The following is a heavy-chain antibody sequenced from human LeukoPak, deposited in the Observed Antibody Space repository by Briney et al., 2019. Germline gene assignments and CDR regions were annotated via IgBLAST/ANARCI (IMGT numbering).Heavy chain of an antibody. V-gene: IGHV3-21*01. CDR2: ISSSSSYI. CDR1: GFTFSSYS. J-gene: IGHJ4*02. D-gene: IGHD4/OR15-4a*01. CDR3: ARAGANFKTSPFDY. Sequence: GGSLRLSCAASGFTFSSYSMNWVRQAPGKGLEWVSSISSSSSYIYYADSVKGRFTISRDNAKNSLYLHMNSLRAEDTAVYYCARAGANFKTSPFDYWGQGTLVTVSS.